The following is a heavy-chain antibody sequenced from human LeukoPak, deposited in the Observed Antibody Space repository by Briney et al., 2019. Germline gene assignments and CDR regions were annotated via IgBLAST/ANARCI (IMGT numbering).Heavy chain of an antibody. J-gene: IGHJ4*02. CDR1: GGTFSSYA. Sequence: SVKVSCKASGGTFSSYAISWVRQAPGQGLEWMGRIIPIFGTANYAQKFQGRVTITTDESTSTAYMELSSLRSEDTAVYYCARAPSIYYYDSSGWFDYWGQGTLVTVSS. V-gene: IGHV1-69*05. CDR2: IIPIFGTA. D-gene: IGHD3-22*01. CDR3: ARAPSIYYYDSSGWFDY.